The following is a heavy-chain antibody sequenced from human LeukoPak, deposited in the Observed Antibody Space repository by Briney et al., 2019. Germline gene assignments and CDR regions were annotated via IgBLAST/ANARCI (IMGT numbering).Heavy chain of an antibody. V-gene: IGHV1-8*01. J-gene: IGHJ6*02. CDR2: MNPNSGNT. D-gene: IGHD3-10*02. CDR3: ARRETAAVFGVYNYYCYYGMDV. CDR1: GYTFTSYD. Sequence: AASVKVSCKASGYTFTSYDINWVRQATGQGLEWMGWMNPNSGNTGYAQKFQGRVTMTRNTSISTAYMELSSLRSEDTAVYYCARRETAAVFGVYNYYCYYGMDVWGQGTTVTVSS.